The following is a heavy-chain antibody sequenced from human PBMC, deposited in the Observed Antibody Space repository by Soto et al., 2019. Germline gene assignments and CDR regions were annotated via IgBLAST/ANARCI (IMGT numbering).Heavy chain of an antibody. CDR2: IYYSGNT. J-gene: IGHJ3*02. CDR1: GGSITTGGRY. Sequence: QVRLQEWGPGLVKPSQTLSLKCSVSGGSITTGGRYWSWIRQLPAKGLEWIGDIYYSGNTYYNASLKSRVTISVEAAKNQFSLNLSSVTAADTAVYYCAQALVFTGGDGFDIWGQGRLVTVSS. CDR3: AQALVFTGGDGFDI. V-gene: IGHV4-31*02. D-gene: IGHD1-1*01.